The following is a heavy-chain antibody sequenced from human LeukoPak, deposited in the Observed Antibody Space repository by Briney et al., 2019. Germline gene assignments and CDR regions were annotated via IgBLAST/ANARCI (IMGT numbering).Heavy chain of an antibody. CDR3: ARAPAMHAFDI. CDR2: ISSTSSTI. V-gene: IGHV3-48*01. J-gene: IGHJ3*02. Sequence: GGSLRLSCVASGFTFRSYSMNWVRQAPGKGLEWVSYISSTSSTIYYADSVKGRFTISRDNAKNSLYLQMNSLRAEDTAVYYCARAPAMHAFDIWGQGTMVTVSS. CDR1: GFTFRSYS.